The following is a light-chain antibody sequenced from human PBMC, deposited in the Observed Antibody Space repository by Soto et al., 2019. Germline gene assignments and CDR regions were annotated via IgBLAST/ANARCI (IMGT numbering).Light chain of an antibody. J-gene: IGKJ1*01. CDR1: QSISSW. CDR3: QQYNSYSWT. V-gene: IGKV1-5*03. CDR2: KTS. Sequence: DIQMTQSPSTLSASVGDRVTITCRASQSISSWLAWYQQRPGKAPKLLIYKTSNLGVGVPSRFSGSGSGTEFTLTISSLQPDDFATYYCQQYNSYSWTFGQGTKVEVK.